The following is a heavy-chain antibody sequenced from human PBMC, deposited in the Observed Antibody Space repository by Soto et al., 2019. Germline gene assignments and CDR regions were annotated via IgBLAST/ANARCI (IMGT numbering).Heavy chain of an antibody. J-gene: IGHJ4*02. Sequence: SPALPLSYAVCGGSFSGYYWSWLRQPPGKGLEWIVEINHSGSTNYNQSLKSRVTISVDTSKNQYSLTLSTVTAADTAVSYCARGRHSYGTVRGFDYWGQGTLVTVSS. CDR3: ARGRHSYGTVRGFDY. D-gene: IGHD5-18*01. V-gene: IGHV4-34*01. CDR2: INHSGST. CDR1: GGSFSGYY.